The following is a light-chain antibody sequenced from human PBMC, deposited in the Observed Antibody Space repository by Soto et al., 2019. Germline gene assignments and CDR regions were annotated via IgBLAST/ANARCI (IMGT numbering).Light chain of an antibody. J-gene: IGLJ3*02. Sequence: QAVVTQEPSLTVSPGGTVTLTCASSTGAVTSGYYPNWFQQKPGQALRALIYSTSNKQSWTPARFSGSLLGGKAALTLSGVQPEDEAEYYCLLYYGGAPVFGGGTKVTVL. CDR3: LLYYGGAPV. CDR1: TGAVTSGYY. CDR2: STS. V-gene: IGLV7-43*01.